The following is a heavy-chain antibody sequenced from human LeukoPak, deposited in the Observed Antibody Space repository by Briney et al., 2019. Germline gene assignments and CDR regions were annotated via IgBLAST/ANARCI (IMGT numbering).Heavy chain of an antibody. CDR1: GFTFSSYW. Sequence: GGSLRLSCAASGFTFSSYWMSWVRQAPGKGLEWVANIKQDGSEKYYVDSVKGRCTISRDNAKNSLYLQMNSLRAEDTAVYYCASPTPWDGDYVNDYYYGMDVWGQGTTVTVSS. CDR3: ASPTPWDGDYVNDYYYGMDV. CDR2: IKQDGSEK. V-gene: IGHV3-7*05. D-gene: IGHD4-17*01. J-gene: IGHJ6*02.